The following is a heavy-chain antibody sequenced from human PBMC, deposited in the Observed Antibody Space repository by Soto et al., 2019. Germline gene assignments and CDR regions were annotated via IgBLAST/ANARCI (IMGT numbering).Heavy chain of an antibody. J-gene: IGHJ4*02. CDR2: INPKNGAT. Sequence: GASVKVSCKASGYSFTGYSMHWVRQAPGQGLEWMEWINPKNGATNYARKFQGWVTMIRDTSISTVYMELRNLKSDDTAVYYCARGGEGYNFGAVYWGQGTPVTVSS. V-gene: IGHV1-2*04. CDR1: GYSFTGYS. CDR3: ARGGEGYNFGAVY. D-gene: IGHD5-12*01.